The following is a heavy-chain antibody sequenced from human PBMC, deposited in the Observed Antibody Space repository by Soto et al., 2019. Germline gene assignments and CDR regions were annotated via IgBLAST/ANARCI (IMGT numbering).Heavy chain of an antibody. CDR1: GFTFSSCG. D-gene: IGHD6-6*01. J-gene: IGHJ4*02. V-gene: IGHV3-30*18. CDR2: ISSDGSNK. CDR3: AKIAAARAX. Sequence: GGSLRLSCVVSGFTFSSCGMHWVRQAPGKGLEWVSLISSDGSNKYYAESVKVRFTISRDNSRNTLYLELNSLRAEDTAVYYCAKIAAARAXWGQGTLVTVSX.